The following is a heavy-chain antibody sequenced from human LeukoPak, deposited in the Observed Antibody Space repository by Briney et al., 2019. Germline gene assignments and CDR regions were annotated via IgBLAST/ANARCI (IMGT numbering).Heavy chain of an antibody. J-gene: IGHJ4*02. Sequence: GGSLRLSCAASAFTLSSNYMSCVRHAPGGGLEWVSVIYSGGSTYFADSVKGRFTISRDNSKNALYLQMNSLRAEDTAVYYCARDSITMTVVVGDLDYWGQGTLVTVSS. CDR2: IYSGGST. D-gene: IGHD3-22*01. CDR3: ARDSITMTVVVGDLDY. CDR1: AFTLSSNY. V-gene: IGHV3-66*01.